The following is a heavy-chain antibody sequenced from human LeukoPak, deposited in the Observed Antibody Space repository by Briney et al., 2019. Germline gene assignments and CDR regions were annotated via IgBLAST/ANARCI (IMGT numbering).Heavy chain of an antibody. CDR2: INHSGST. D-gene: IGHD5-12*01. CDR1: GGSFSGYY. V-gene: IGHV4-34*01. Sequence: SETLSLTCAVYGGSFSGYYWSWIRQLPGKGLEWTGEINHSGSTNYNPSLKSRVTISVDTSKNQFSLKLSSVTAADTAVYYCARASLVASDYWGQGTLVTVSS. CDR3: ARASLVASDY. J-gene: IGHJ4*02.